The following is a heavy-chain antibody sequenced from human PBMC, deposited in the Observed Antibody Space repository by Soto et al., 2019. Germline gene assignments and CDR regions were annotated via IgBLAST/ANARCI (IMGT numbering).Heavy chain of an antibody. Sequence: EVQLVESGGGLVQPGGSLRLSCVVSGFTFSSYWMHWVRQVPGKGLVWVSRIDNAGSTTNYADSVKGRFTISRDNAKNTLYLQMNSLRAEDTAVYYCARGLLYLYAMVVWGQGTTVTVSS. CDR1: GFTFSSYW. J-gene: IGHJ6*02. D-gene: IGHD2-8*01. CDR3: ARGLLYLYAMVV. CDR2: IDNAGSTT. V-gene: IGHV3-74*01.